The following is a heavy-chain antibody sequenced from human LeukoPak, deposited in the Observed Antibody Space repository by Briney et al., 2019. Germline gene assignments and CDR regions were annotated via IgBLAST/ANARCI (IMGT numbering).Heavy chain of an antibody. CDR2: ISYDGSNK. J-gene: IGHJ6*02. D-gene: IGHD5-18*01. CDR1: GFTFSSYA. V-gene: IGHV3-30-3*01. Sequence: PGRSLRLSCAASGFTFSSYAMHWVRQAPGKGLERVAGISYDGSNKYYADSVKGRFTISRDNSKNTLYLHMNSLRAEDTAVYYCARARRGYRNYYYYGMDVWGQGTPVTVSS. CDR3: ARARRGYRNYYYYGMDV.